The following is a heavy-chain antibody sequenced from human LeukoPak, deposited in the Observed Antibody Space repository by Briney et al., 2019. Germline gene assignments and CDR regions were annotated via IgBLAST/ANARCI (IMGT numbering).Heavy chain of an antibody. CDR3: ARDGLYCSSTSCYLDY. CDR2: IIPILGIA. D-gene: IGHD2-2*01. Sequence: ASVKVSCKASGGTFSSYAISWVRQAPGQGLEWMGRIIPILGIANYAQKFQGRVTITADKSTSTAYMELSSLRSEDTAVYYCARDGLYCSSTSCYLDYWGQGTLVTVSS. V-gene: IGHV1-69*04. CDR1: GGTFSSYA. J-gene: IGHJ4*02.